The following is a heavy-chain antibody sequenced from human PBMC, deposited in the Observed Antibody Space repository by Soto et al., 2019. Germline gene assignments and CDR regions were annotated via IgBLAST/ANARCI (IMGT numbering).Heavy chain of an antibody. D-gene: IGHD5-18*01. V-gene: IGHV3-30*18. J-gene: IGHJ4*02. Sequence: LRLSCAASGFTFSSYGMHWVRQAPGKGLEWVAVISYDGSNKYYADSVKGRFTISRDNSKNTLYLQMNSLRAEDTAVYYCAKDLRGYSYGTFDYWGQGTLVTVSS. CDR3: AKDLRGYSYGTFDY. CDR1: GFTFSSYG. CDR2: ISYDGSNK.